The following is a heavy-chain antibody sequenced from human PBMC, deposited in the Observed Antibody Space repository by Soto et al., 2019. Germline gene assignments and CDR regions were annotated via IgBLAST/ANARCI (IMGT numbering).Heavy chain of an antibody. V-gene: IGHV1-58*01. CDR3: ATLPDYYDSSGYYYPP. Sequence: VKVSCKASGFTFTSSAVQWVRQARGQRLEWIGWIVVGSGNTNYAQKFQERVTITRDMSTSTAYMELSSLRSEDTAVYYCATLPDYYDSSGYYYPPWGQGTMVT. D-gene: IGHD3-22*01. J-gene: IGHJ3*01. CDR2: IVVGSGNT. CDR1: GFTFTSSA.